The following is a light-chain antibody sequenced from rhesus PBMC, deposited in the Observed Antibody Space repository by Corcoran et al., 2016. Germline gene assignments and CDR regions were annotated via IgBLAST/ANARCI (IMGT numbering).Light chain of an antibody. Sequence: EIVLTQSPAFQSVTLKEKVTITCQASQSMGSSLHWYQQKPDQSPKLLSKYAYQSISGAPSRFSGSGSGTDFTLTINRLEAEDAATYYCQQSSSFPFTFGPGTKLDIK. J-gene: IGKJ3*01. CDR2: YAY. CDR3: QQSSSFPFT. V-gene: IGKV6-55*01. CDR1: QSMGSS.